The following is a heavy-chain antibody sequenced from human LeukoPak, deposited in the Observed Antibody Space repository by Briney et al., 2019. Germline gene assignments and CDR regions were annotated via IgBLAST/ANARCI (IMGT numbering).Heavy chain of an antibody. CDR1: GFTFSSIA. CDR2: NSGGGGNT. V-gene: IGHV3-23*01. J-gene: IGHJ4*02. Sequence: SGGSLRFSCAAPGFTFSSIAMSWVRQPPGKGLERVTTNSGGGGNTYHADSVKGRFTPSRDNSRNTLYLQMNSLRVEHTAVYYCAKGQDYWGQGTLVTVSS. CDR3: AKGQDY.